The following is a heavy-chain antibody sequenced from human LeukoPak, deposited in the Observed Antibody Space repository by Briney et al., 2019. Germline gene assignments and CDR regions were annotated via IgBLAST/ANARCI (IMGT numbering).Heavy chain of an antibody. J-gene: IGHJ4*02. CDR2: ISYDGSNK. V-gene: IGHV3-30*04. Sequence: PGGSLRLSCAASGFTFSSYAMHWVRQAPGKGLEWVAVISYDGSNKYYTDSVKGRFTISRDNSKNTLYLQMNSLRAEDTAVYYCGRVQEDVGLAAAGLDYGGQGTLVTVPS. CDR3: GRVQEDVGLAAAGLDY. CDR1: GFTFSSYA. D-gene: IGHD6-25*01.